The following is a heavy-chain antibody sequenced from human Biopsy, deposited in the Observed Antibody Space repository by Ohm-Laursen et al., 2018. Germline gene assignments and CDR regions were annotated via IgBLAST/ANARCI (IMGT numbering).Heavy chain of an antibody. CDR3: ARLGSGDYFPTFFDF. CDR2: IFYSANT. V-gene: IGHV4-31*11. J-gene: IGHJ4*02. CDR1: GDTFSGYF. D-gene: IGHD5-12*01. Sequence: TLSLTCAVYGDTFSGYFWNWIRHHPGKGLEWIGNIFYSANTYYNPSLKSRVTISVDTSKNQFSLKLSSVTAADTAVYYCARLGSGDYFPTFFDFWGQGALVTVSS.